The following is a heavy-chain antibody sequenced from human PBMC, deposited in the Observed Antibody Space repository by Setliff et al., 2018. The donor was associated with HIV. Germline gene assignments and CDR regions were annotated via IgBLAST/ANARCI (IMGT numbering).Heavy chain of an antibody. J-gene: IGHJ4*02. CDR3: VNPSGAMGDFDS. Sequence: SETLSLTCTVSGGSISSYYWGWIRQPPGKGLEWLGTIYYHGSTYYNPSLKSRVTISIDTSKNQFSLQLTSVTAADTAVYYCVNPSGAMGDFDSWGQGTLVTVSS. D-gene: IGHD3-16*01. CDR2: IYYHGST. V-gene: IGHV4-39*01. CDR1: GGSISSYY.